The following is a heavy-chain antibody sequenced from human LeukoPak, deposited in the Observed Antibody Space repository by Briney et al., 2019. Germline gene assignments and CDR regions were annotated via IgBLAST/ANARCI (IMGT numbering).Heavy chain of an antibody. J-gene: IGHJ4*02. V-gene: IGHV3-30*04. Sequence: PGRSLRLSCAASGFTFRSYAMHWVRQAPGKGLEWVAVISYDGSNKYYADSVKGRFTISRDNSKNTLYLQMNSLRAEDTAVYYCARDSAPSGSYFDYWGQGTLVTVSS. CDR3: ARDSAPSGSYFDY. CDR1: GFTFRSYA. CDR2: ISYDGSNK. D-gene: IGHD1-26*01.